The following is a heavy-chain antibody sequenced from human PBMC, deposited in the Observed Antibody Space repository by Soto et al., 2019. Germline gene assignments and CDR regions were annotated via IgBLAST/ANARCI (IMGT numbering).Heavy chain of an antibody. CDR3: AIEPNYFDE. V-gene: IGHV1-18*01. J-gene: IGHJ4*02. CDR1: GYTFTSYG. CDR2: ISPYNGNT. Sequence: QVQLVQSGAEVKKPGASVKVSCKASGYTFTSYGISWVRQAPGQGLEWMGWISPYNGNTKYAQKLQGRVTMTTDTSTSTAYMERRSLRSEDTSVYYIAIEPNYFDEWGQGTLVTVSS.